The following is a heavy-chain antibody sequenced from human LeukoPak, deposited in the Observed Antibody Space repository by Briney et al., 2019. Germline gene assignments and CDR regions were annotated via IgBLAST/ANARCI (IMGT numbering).Heavy chain of an antibody. CDR2: ISGNGGRT. Sequence: PGGSLRLSCAASGFTFSSYAMSSVRQAPGEGVEWVSAISGNGGRTYYADSVTGRFTISRDNSKNTLYLQMNSQRAEDTAVYYCAKGGPAILYCSNTSCYLYWGQGTLVTVSS. V-gene: IGHV3-23*01. D-gene: IGHD2-2*01. J-gene: IGHJ4*02. CDR1: GFTFSSYA. CDR3: AKGGPAILYCSNTSCYLY.